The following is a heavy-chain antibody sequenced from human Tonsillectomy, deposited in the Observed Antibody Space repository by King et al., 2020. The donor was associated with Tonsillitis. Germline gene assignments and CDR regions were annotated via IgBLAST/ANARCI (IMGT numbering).Heavy chain of an antibody. J-gene: IGHJ6*03. Sequence: VQLVESGGGFIQPGGSLRLSCAASGFTFSSNYMGWVRQAPGKGLEWVSLIYSGGNTYYADSVTGRFTISRDTSKNTLYLIMNSLRVVDTAVCDCAIVAATYSSSSLVYYYNYMDVWGKGTTVPVSS. CDR1: GFTFSSNY. V-gene: IGHV3-53*01. CDR3: AIVAATYSSSSLVYYYNYMDV. D-gene: IGHD6-6*01. CDR2: IYSGGNT.